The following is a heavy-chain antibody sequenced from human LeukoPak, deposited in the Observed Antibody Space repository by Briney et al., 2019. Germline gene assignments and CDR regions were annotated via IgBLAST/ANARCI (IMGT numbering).Heavy chain of an antibody. CDR2: ISGSGGST. CDR1: GFTFSSYA. D-gene: IGHD3-10*01. V-gene: IGHV3-23*01. CDR3: AKVYPRLWFGEWTLDY. J-gene: IGHJ4*02. Sequence: GGSLRLSCAVSGFTFSSYAMSWVCQAPGKGLEWVSAISGSGGSTYYADSVKGRFTISRDNSKNTLYLQMNSLRAEDTAVYYCAKVYPRLWFGEWTLDYWGQGTLVTVSS.